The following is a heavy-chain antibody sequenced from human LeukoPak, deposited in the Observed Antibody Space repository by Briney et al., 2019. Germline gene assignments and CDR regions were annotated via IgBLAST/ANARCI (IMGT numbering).Heavy chain of an antibody. CDR1: GFTFSSYA. J-gene: IGHJ4*02. Sequence: PGGSLRLSCAASGFTFSSYAMSWVRQSPGKGLEWVSHISGSGYSTYYADSVKGRFTISRDNSKNTLYLQMNSLRAEDTAVHYCAKDDSGIRFDYWGQGTLVTVSS. CDR2: ISGSGYST. D-gene: IGHD5-12*01. V-gene: IGHV3-23*01. CDR3: AKDDSGIRFDY.